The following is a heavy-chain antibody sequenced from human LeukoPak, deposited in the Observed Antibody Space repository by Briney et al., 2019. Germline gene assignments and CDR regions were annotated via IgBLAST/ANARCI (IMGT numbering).Heavy chain of an antibody. Sequence: GESLRLSCAASGFTFSHYWMIWVRQAPGKGLEWVANIKQDGSKIYYVDSVKGRFTISRDNAKNSLYLQMNSLRAEDTAVYYCARDHEGGFDMWGQGTMVTVS. V-gene: IGHV3-7*01. CDR2: IKQDGSKI. CDR3: ARDHEGGFDM. D-gene: IGHD2-15*01. CDR1: GFTFSHYW. J-gene: IGHJ3*02.